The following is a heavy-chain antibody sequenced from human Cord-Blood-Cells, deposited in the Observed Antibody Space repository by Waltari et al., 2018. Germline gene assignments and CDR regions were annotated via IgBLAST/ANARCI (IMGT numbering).Heavy chain of an antibody. V-gene: IGHV4-34*01. CDR1: GGSFSGSY. D-gene: IGHD2-2*01. CDR3: ARGGACSSTSCYNWFDP. CDR2: INHSGST. Sequence: QVQLQQWGAGLLKPSETLSLTCAVYGGSFSGSYWSWIRKPPGKGLEWIGEINHSGSTNYNPSLKSRVTISVDTSKNQFSLKLSSVTAADTAVYYCARGGACSSTSCYNWFDPWGQGTLVTVSS. J-gene: IGHJ5*02.